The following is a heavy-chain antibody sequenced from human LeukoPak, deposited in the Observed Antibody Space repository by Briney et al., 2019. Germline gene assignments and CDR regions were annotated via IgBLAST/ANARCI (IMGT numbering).Heavy chain of an antibody. CDR1: GGSVSSGSYY. D-gene: IGHD4-17*01. Sequence: SETLSLTCTVSGGSVSSGSYYWSWIRQPPGKGLKWIGYIYYSGSTNYNPSLKSRVTISVDTSKNQFSLKLSSVTAADTAVYYCARVVTTGGFLDYWGQGTLVTVSS. J-gene: IGHJ4*02. CDR3: ARVVTTGGFLDY. V-gene: IGHV4-61*01. CDR2: IYYSGST.